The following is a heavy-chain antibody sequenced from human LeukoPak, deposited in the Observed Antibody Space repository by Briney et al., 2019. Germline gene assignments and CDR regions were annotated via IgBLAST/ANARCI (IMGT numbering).Heavy chain of an antibody. CDR1: GGSITNTNYY. CDR3: AREWQYQFDY. CDR2: VYHSGIT. Sequence: SETLSLTCTVSGGSITNTNYYWAWIRQPPGEGLEWIGSVYHSGITYYTPSLKSRVSISVDTSKNQFSLKVTSVTAADTAVYYCAREWQYQFDYWGQGTLVTVSS. V-gene: IGHV4-39*07. D-gene: IGHD4-11*01. J-gene: IGHJ4*02.